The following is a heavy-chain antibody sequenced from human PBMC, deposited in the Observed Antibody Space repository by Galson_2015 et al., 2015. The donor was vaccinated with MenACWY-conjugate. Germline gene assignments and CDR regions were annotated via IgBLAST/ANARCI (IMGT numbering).Heavy chain of an antibody. V-gene: IGHV3-9*01. CDR3: AKSAENSSGWYAIEY. Sequence: SLRLSCAGSGFTFDDKDMHWVRHAPGKGLEWVSGISWDSGSIDYADSVKGRFTISRDNAKNSLYLQISSLRAEDTALYYCAKSAENSSGWYAIEYWGQGALVTVSS. D-gene: IGHD6-19*01. CDR1: GFTFDDKD. CDR2: ISWDSGSI. J-gene: IGHJ4*02.